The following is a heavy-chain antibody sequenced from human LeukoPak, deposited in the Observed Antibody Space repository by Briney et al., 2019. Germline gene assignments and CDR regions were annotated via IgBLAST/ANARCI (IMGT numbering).Heavy chain of an antibody. CDR3: ARDRRLLEIYYYYYMDV. D-gene: IGHD3-3*01. J-gene: IGHJ6*03. CDR2: IKQDGSEK. CDR1: GFTFSSYW. Sequence: GGSLRLSCAASGFTFSSYWMSWVRQAPGKGLEWVANIKQDGSEKYYVDSVKGRFTISRDNAKNSLYLQMNSLRAEDTAVYYCARDRRLLEIYYYYYMDVWGKGTTVTVSS. V-gene: IGHV3-7*01.